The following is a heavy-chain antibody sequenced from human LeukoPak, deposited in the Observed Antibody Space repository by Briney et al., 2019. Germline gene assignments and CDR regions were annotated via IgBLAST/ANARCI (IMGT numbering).Heavy chain of an antibody. D-gene: IGHD4-11*01. V-gene: IGHV3-21*01. CDR2: ISSSSIYI. J-gene: IGHJ3*02. CDR3: ARGYSNYGYTFDI. Sequence: PGGSLRLSCAASGFTFSDSYMNWVRQAPGKGLEWVSSISSSSIYIYYADSLKGRFTISRDNARNSLYLQMNSLRAEDTAVYYCARGYSNYGYTFDIWGQGTMVTVSS. CDR1: GFTFSDSY.